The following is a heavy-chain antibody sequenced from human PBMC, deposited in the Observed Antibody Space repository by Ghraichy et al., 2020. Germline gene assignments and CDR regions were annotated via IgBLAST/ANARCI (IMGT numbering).Heavy chain of an antibody. Sequence: GESLNISCKSSGYSFSSHWIGWVRQMPGKGLEWMGIIYPDDADSRYSPSFEGQVTISADKSISTAYLLWSSLKASDTAMYYCARGMVGTTNAPFDYWGQGTLVAVSS. CDR3: ARGMVGTTNAPFDY. J-gene: IGHJ4*01. CDR2: IYPDDADS. D-gene: IGHD1-26*01. V-gene: IGHV5-51*01. CDR1: GYSFSSHW.